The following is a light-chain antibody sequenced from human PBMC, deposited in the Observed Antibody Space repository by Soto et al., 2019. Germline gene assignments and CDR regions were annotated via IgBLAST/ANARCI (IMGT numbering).Light chain of an antibody. CDR1: QSVSSN. V-gene: IGKV3-15*01. CDR3: HQYNNWPRT. J-gene: IGKJ1*01. Sequence: EIVMTQSPATLSVSPGERATLSCRASQSVSSNLAWYQQKPGQAPRLLIYDASTRATGIPARFSGSGSGTEFTLTISSLQSEDFAVYYCHQYNNWPRTFGQGTKVE. CDR2: DAS.